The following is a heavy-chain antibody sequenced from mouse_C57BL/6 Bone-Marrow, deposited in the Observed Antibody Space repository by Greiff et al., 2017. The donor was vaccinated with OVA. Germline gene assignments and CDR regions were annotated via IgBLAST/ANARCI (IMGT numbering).Heavy chain of an antibody. D-gene: IGHD1-1*01. CDR1: GFTFSDYG. V-gene: IGHV5-17*01. Sequence: EVMMVESGGGLVKPGGSLKLSCAASGFTFSDYGMHWVRQAPEKGLEWVAYISSGSSTIYYADTVKGRFTISRDNAKNTLFLQMTSLRSEDTAMYYCARPLRGSVWFAYWGQGTLVTVSA. CDR2: ISSGSSTI. J-gene: IGHJ3*01. CDR3: ARPLRGSVWFAY.